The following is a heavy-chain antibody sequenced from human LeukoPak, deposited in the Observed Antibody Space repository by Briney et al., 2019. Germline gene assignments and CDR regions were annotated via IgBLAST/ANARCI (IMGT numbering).Heavy chain of an antibody. V-gene: IGHV1-58*02. CDR2: IVVGSGNT. D-gene: IGHD3-22*01. Sequence: GASVKVSCKASGFTFTSSAMQWVRQARGQRLEWIGWIVVGSGNTNYAQKFQERVTITRDMSTSTAYMELSSLRSEDTAVYYCAAGGRYDSSGYSLSSDYWGQGTLVTVSS. CDR3: AAGGRYDSSGYSLSSDY. CDR1: GFTFTSSA. J-gene: IGHJ4*02.